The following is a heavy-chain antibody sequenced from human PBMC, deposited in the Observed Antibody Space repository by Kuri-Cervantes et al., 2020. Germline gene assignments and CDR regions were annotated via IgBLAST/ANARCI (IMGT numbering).Heavy chain of an antibody. J-gene: IGHJ4*02. Sequence: GGSRNLSFPALGFTFSDYYMSWIRQAPGKGLEWVSYISSSGSTIYYADSVKGRFTISRDNSKNTLYLQMNSLRAEDTAVYYCARIVVVPAANHYYFDYWGQGTLVTVSS. CDR1: GFTFSDYY. D-gene: IGHD2-2*01. V-gene: IGHV3-11*01. CDR2: ISSSGSTI. CDR3: ARIVVVPAANHYYFDY.